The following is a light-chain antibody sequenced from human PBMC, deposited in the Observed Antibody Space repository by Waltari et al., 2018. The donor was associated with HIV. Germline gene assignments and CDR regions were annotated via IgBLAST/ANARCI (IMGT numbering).Light chain of an antibody. CDR1: SSDIGTYNY. J-gene: IGLJ2*01. CDR2: DVS. V-gene: IGLV2-14*01. CDR3: SSYTSSSTPVV. Sequence: QSALTQPASVSGSPGQSITISCTGTSSDIGTYNYVSWYQQHPGKAPKLMIYDVSNRPSGVSSRFSGSKSGNMASLTISGLQAEDEADYYCSSYTSSSTPVVFGGGTKLTVL.